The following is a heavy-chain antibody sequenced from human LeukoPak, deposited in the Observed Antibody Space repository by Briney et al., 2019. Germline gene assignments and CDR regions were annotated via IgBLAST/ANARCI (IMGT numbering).Heavy chain of an antibody. Sequence: ASVKVSCKASGYTFTSYDINWVRQATGQGLEWMGWMNPNSGNTGYAQKFQGRVTMTRNTSISTAYMELSSLRSEDTAVYYCARVGATSRWFDPWGQGTLVTVSS. J-gene: IGHJ5*02. CDR2: MNPNSGNT. CDR3: ARVGATSRWFDP. CDR1: GYTFTSYD. V-gene: IGHV1-8*01. D-gene: IGHD1-26*01.